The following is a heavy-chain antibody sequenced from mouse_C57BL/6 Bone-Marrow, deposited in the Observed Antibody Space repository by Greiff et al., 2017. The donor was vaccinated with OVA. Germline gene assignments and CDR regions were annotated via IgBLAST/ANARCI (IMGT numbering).Heavy chain of an antibody. J-gene: IGHJ2*01. CDR2: ILPGGGAT. CDR3: ARGAS. Sequence: QVLLKESGAGLVQPGPSVTITCKASGYAFSSYGVNWVQQRPGQGLEWIGLILPGGGATNYNGKFKGQATLTDDKSSSTAYMQHAGVTSDDSAVYFCARGASWGQGTPLTVSS. CDR1: GYAFSSYG. V-gene: IGHV1-80*01.